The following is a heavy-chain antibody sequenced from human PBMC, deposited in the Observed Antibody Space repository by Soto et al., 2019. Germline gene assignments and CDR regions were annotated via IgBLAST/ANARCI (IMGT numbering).Heavy chain of an antibody. D-gene: IGHD6-6*01. V-gene: IGHV4-34*01. J-gene: IGHJ1*01. CDR3: ARSTTGSSTLLEH. CDR2: INHSGST. CDR1: GESFIPYY. Sequence: PSETLSLTCAVYGESFIPYYWNWIRQPPGRGLEWIGEINHSGSTNYNPSLKSRVTISVDTSKNQFSLKVSSVTAADSAIYYCARSTTGSSTLLEHWAQGTRVTGSS.